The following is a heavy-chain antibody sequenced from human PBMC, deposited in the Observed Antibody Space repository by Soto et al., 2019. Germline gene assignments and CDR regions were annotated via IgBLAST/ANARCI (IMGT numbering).Heavy chain of an antibody. D-gene: IGHD3-22*01. CDR1: GGSISSYY. Sequence: LSLTCTVSGGSISSYYWSWIRQPAGKGLEWIGRIYTSGSTNYNPSLKSRVTMSVDTSKNQFSLKLSSVTAADTAVYYCARAAYDSSGYYYASYWGQGTLVTVSS. V-gene: IGHV4-4*07. CDR2: IYTSGST. J-gene: IGHJ4*02. CDR3: ARAAYDSSGYYYASY.